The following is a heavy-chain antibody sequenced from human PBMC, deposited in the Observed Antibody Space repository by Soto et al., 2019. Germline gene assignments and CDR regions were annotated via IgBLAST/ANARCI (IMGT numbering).Heavy chain of an antibody. CDR2: ISSSSSYI. CDR3: ATKRARDYYYYYGMDV. J-gene: IGHJ6*02. CDR1: GFTFSSYS. Sequence: GGSLRLSCAASGFTFSSYSMNWVRQAPGKGLEWVSSISSSSSYIYYADSVKGRFTISRDNAKNSLYLQMNSLRAEDTAVYYCATKRARDYYYYYGMDVWGQGTTVTVSS. V-gene: IGHV3-21*01.